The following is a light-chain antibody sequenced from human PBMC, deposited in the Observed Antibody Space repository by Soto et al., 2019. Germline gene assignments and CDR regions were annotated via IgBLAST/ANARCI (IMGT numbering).Light chain of an antibody. CDR1: QSSSSY. J-gene: IGKJ1*01. V-gene: IGKV1-39*01. CDR3: QQSYRTPPIT. CDR2: AAS. Sequence: EIQMTQSPSSLSASVGVRVTITCRASQSSSSYLHWSQQKPGKAPKLLIYAASSLQSGVPSRFSGSGSGTDFTLTISSLQPEDFATYYCQQSYRTPPITFGQRTTVDI.